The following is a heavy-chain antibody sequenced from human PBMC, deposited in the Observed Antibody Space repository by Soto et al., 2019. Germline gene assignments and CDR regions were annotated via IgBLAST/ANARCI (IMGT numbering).Heavy chain of an antibody. V-gene: IGHV3-33*01. J-gene: IGHJ5*02. D-gene: IGHD3-3*01. CDR1: GFTFSSYG. Sequence: GGSLRLSCAASGFTFSSYGMHWVRQAPGKGLEWVAVIWYDGSNKYYADSVKGRFTISRDNSKNTLYLQMNSLRAEDTAVYYCARAPSKDFWSVPWGQGTLVTVSS. CDR3: ARAPSKDFWSVP. CDR2: IWYDGSNK.